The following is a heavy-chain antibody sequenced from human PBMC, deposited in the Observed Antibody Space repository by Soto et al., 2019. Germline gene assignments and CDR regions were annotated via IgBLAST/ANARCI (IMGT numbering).Heavy chain of an antibody. CDR3: TRGRNSGDGYNGGGY. D-gene: IGHD1-1*01. CDR2: MNPNSGHT. Sequence: ASVKVSCKASGYTFTSFDINWVRQATGQGLEWMGWMNPNSGHTGYAQKFQGRVTMTRDTSTSTAYMELSSLRYEDTAVYYCTRGRNSGDGYNGGGYWGQGTLVTVSS. V-gene: IGHV1-8*01. J-gene: IGHJ4*02. CDR1: GYTFTSFD.